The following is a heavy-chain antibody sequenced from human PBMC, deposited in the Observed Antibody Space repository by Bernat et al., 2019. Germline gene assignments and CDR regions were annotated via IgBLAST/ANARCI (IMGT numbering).Heavy chain of an antibody. D-gene: IGHD6-19*01. CDR1: GFTFSSYA. Sequence: QVQLVESGGGVVQPGRSLRLSCAASGFTFSSYAMHWVRQAPGKGLEWVAVISYDGSNKYYADSVKGRFTFSRDNSKNTLYLQMNSLRAEDTAVYYCARDLSGYSSGWYEYYFDYWGQGTLVTVSS. V-gene: IGHV3-30*01. J-gene: IGHJ4*02. CDR2: ISYDGSNK. CDR3: ARDLSGYSSGWYEYYFDY.